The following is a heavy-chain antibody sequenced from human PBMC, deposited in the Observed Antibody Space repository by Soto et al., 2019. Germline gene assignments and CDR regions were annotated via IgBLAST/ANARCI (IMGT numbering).Heavy chain of an antibody. Sequence: GGSLRLSCAASGFTFSSYAMHWVRQAPGKGLEWVAVISYDGSNKYYADSVKGRFTISRDNSKNTLYLQMNSLRAEDTAVYYCASEDFDWLLCRDYWGQGTLVTVSS. CDR1: GFTFSSYA. CDR3: ASEDFDWLLCRDY. V-gene: IGHV3-30-3*01. J-gene: IGHJ4*02. D-gene: IGHD3-9*01. CDR2: ISYDGSNK.